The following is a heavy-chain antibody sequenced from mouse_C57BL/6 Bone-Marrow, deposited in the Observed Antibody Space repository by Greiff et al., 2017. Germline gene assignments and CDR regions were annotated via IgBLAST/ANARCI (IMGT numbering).Heavy chain of an antibody. Sequence: VQLQQSGAELVRPGTSVKMSCKASGYTFTNYWIGWAKQRPGHGLEWIGDIYPGGGYTNYNEKFKGKGTLTADKSSSTAYMQFSSLTSEDSAIYYCARSEGGDWYFDVWGTGTTVTVSS. CDR2: IYPGGGYT. J-gene: IGHJ1*03. CDR3: ARSEGGDWYFDV. CDR1: GYTFTNYW. V-gene: IGHV1-63*01.